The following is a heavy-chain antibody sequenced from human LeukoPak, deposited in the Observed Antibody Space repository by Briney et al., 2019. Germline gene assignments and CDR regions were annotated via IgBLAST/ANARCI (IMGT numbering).Heavy chain of an antibody. J-gene: IGHJ3*02. Sequence: GASVKVSCKASGYTFTSYYMHWVRQAPGQGLEWMRIINPSGGSTSYAQTFQGRVTMTRDTSASTVYMELSSLRSEDTAVYYCARDLNSGYSSSWYVREDAFDIWGQGTMVTVSS. D-gene: IGHD6-13*01. CDR1: GYTFTSYY. CDR3: ARDLNSGYSSSWYVREDAFDI. V-gene: IGHV1-46*01. CDR2: INPSGGST.